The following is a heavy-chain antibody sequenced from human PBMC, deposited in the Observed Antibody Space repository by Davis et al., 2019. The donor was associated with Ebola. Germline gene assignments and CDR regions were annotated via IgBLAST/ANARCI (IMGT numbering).Heavy chain of an antibody. Sequence: ASVKVSCKASGYTFTRFGINWVRQGPGQGPEWMGWINTNTGNPTYAQGFTGRFVFSLDTSVSTAYLQIHCLKAADTAVYYCARLWSSSCNPTWCDRWFDPWGQGTLVTVSS. J-gene: IGHJ5*02. CDR3: ARLWSSSCNPTWCDRWFDP. CDR2: INTNTGNP. CDR1: GYTFTRFG. D-gene: IGHD2-2*01. V-gene: IGHV7-4-1*01.